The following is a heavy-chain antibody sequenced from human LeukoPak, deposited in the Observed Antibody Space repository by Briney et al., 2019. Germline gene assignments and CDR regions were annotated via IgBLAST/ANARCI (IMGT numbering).Heavy chain of an antibody. CDR1: GFTFSSYD. D-gene: IGHD3-22*01. CDR2: LKQDGSVI. Sequence: GGSLRLSCAASGFTFSSYDMSWVRQAPGKGLEWVANLKQDGSVIWYVDSVKGRFTISRDNAQNSLYLQMNSLRAEDTAVYYCARGPSHSSCYYYYFDYWGQGTLVTVSS. J-gene: IGHJ4*02. CDR3: ARGPSHSSCYYYYFDY. V-gene: IGHV3-7*01.